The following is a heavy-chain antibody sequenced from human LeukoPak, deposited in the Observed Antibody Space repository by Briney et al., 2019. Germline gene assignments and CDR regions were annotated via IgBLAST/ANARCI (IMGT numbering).Heavy chain of an antibody. J-gene: IGHJ4*02. CDR1: GGSISSYY. CDR2: IYTSGST. V-gene: IGHV4-4*07. D-gene: IGHD3-16*01. Sequence: PSETLSLTCTVSGGSISSYYWSWLRQPAGKGLEWIGRIYTSGSTNYNPPLKSRVTMSVDTSKNQFSLKLSSVTAADTAVYYCAREWPWLIAPPYYFDYWGQGTLVTVSS. CDR3: AREWPWLIAPPYYFDY.